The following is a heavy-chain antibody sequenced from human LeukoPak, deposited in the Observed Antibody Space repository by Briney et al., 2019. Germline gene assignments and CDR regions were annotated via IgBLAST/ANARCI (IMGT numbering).Heavy chain of an antibody. CDR2: ISGGSSGST. Sequence: QSGGSLRLSCAASGFTFSDYAMSWVRQAPGKGLEWLSVISGGSSGSTYYADSVTGRFTVSRDNSKNTVDLQMNNLRVDDTAIYYCAKDHANTPVVTNWGQGILVTVSS. J-gene: IGHJ4*02. CDR1: GFTFSDYA. D-gene: IGHD2-21*02. V-gene: IGHV3-23*01. CDR3: AKDHANTPVVTN.